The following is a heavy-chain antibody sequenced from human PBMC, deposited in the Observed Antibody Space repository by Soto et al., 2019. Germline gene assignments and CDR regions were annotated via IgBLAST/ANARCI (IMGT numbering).Heavy chain of an antibody. Sequence: ASVKVSCKISGHTLTEFSIHWVRQAPGKGLEWMGGFDPEGGEAIYAQKWHGRVTVTEDTVTDTAYMELSGLKSDDTAVYYCATEIYCSGGSCYSRSPWFDPWGQGTLVTVSS. D-gene: IGHD2-15*01. CDR1: GHTLTEFS. V-gene: IGHV1-24*01. CDR2: FDPEGGEA. J-gene: IGHJ5*02. CDR3: ATEIYCSGGSCYSRSPWFDP.